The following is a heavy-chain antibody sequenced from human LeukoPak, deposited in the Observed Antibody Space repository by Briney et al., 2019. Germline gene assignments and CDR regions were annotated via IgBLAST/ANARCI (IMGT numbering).Heavy chain of an antibody. V-gene: IGHV3-48*01. CDR3: ARELELDY. Sequence: PGGSLRLSCAASGFTFSSYSMIWVRQAPGKGLEWVSYISTGSSTIYYADSVKGRFTISRDNAKNSLYLQMDSLRGEDTAVYYCARELELDYWGQGTLVTVSS. CDR2: ISTGSSTI. J-gene: IGHJ4*02. CDR1: GFTFSSYS. D-gene: IGHD1-1*01.